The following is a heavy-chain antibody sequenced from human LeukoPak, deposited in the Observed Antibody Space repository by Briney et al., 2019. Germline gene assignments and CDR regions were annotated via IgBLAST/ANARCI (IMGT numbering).Heavy chain of an antibody. V-gene: IGHV5-51*01. CDR2: IYPGDSDT. CDR3: ARHVLSGWYYMDV. Sequence: GESLKISCKGSGSSFTSYWIGWARLMPGKGLEWMGIIYPGDSDTRYSPSFQGQVTISADKSISTAYLQSSSLNASDTAMYYCARHVLSGWYYMDVWGKGTTVTVSS. D-gene: IGHD6-19*01. J-gene: IGHJ6*03. CDR1: GSSFTSYW.